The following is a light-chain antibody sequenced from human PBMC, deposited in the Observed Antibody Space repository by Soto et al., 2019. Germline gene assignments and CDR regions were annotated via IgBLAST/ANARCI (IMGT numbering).Light chain of an antibody. CDR1: QSLSTNS. CDR3: QQYDASPLT. J-gene: IGKJ3*01. CDR2: AAS. V-gene: IGKV3-20*01. Sequence: EIVLTQSPGTVSLSPGERATLSCRASQSLSTNSLAWYQQKPGQTPRLLIYAASTRDTDIPDRFNGSGSGTDFALTISRLEPEDFALYYCQQYDASPLTFGPGTKVDIK.